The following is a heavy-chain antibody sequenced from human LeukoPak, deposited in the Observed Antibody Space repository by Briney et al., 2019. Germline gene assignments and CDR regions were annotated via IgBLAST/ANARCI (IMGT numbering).Heavy chain of an antibody. V-gene: IGHV1-2*02. J-gene: IGHJ3*02. D-gene: IGHD1-26*01. CDR2: INPNSGGT. Sequence: ASVKVSCKASGYTFTGYYMHWVRQAPGQGLEWMGWINPNSGGTNYAQKFQGRVTMTTDTSTSTAYMELRSLRSDDTAVYYCARVEVGATHINAFDIWGQGTMVTVSS. CDR1: GYTFTGYY. CDR3: ARVEVGATHINAFDI.